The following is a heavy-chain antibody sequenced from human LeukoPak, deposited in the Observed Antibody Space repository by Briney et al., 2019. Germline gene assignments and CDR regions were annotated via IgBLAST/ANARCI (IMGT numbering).Heavy chain of an antibody. D-gene: IGHD6-19*01. CDR1: GFTFSSYS. Sequence: PGGSLRLSCAASGFTFSSYSMNWVRQAPGKGLEWVSSISSSSSYIYYADSVKGRFTISRDNAKNSLYLQMNSLRAEDTAVYYCARDIAVAGTHDAFDIWGQGTMVTVSS. J-gene: IGHJ3*02. CDR2: ISSSSSYI. V-gene: IGHV3-21*01. CDR3: ARDIAVAGTHDAFDI.